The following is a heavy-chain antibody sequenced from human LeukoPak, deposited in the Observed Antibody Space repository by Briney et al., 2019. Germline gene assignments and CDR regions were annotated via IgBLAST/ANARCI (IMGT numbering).Heavy chain of an antibody. CDR3: ARVHDYSNYPLWFDY. CDR1: GGSISSGSYY. J-gene: IGHJ4*02. V-gene: IGHV4-61*02. Sequence: KASETLSLTCTVSGGSISSGSYYWSWVRQPAGKELEWIGRIYSSGSANYNPSLKSRVTISIDTSKNQFSLKLSSVTAADTAVYYCARVHDYSNYPLWFDYWGQGTLVTVSS. CDR2: IYSSGSA. D-gene: IGHD4-11*01.